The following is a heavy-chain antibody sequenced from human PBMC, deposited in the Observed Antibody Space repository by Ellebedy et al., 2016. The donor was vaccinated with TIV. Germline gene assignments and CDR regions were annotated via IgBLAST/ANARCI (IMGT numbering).Heavy chain of an antibody. CDR2: ISAYSGDT. V-gene: IGHV1-18*01. Sequence: ASVKVSCKASGFTFTSFGISWVRQAPGHGLEWMGWISAYSGDTKYAQELQGRVTMTTDTSTATAYMELRSLRSDDTAVYYCARVGWGYSGGEEYWGQGALVIVSS. J-gene: IGHJ4*02. CDR3: ARVGWGYSGGEEY. D-gene: IGHD5-12*01. CDR1: GFTFTSFG.